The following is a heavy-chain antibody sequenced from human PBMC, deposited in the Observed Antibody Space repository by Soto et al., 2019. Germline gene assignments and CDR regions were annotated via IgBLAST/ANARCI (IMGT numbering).Heavy chain of an antibody. J-gene: IGHJ6*02. CDR1: GDSVSSSDFY. V-gene: IGHV4-61*08. CDR3: ARVSKPVAPKDGKSAYFYAMDV. D-gene: IGHD2-15*01. Sequence: SETLSLTCAVSGDSVSSSDFYWTWIRQPPGKPLEWIGYVYSTGTTNYSPSLKGRVDMSVDTSENQFSLKVRSVTAADAAVYFCARVSKPVAPKDGKSAYFYAMDVWGHGTTVTVS. CDR2: VYSTGTT.